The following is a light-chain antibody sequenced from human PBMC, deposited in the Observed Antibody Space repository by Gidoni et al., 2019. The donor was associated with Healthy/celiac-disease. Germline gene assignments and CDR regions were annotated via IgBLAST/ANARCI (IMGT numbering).Light chain of an antibody. Sequence: DIVMTPSPDSLAVSLGERATINCKSSQSVLYSSNNKNYLAWYQQKPGQPPKLLIYWASTRESGVPDRFSGSGSGTDCTLTISSRQAEDVAVYYCQQYYSTPPAFGPGTKVDIK. CDR2: WAS. V-gene: IGKV4-1*01. CDR1: QSVLYSSNNKNY. J-gene: IGKJ3*01. CDR3: QQYYSTPPA.